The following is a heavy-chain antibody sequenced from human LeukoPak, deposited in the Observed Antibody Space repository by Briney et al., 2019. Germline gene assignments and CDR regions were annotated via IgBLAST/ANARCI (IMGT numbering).Heavy chain of an antibody. CDR3: ARGGSLGY. CDR2: ISSSGSAI. V-gene: IGHV3-48*03. CDR1: GSTFSSYE. D-gene: IGHD6-19*01. J-gene: IGHJ4*02. Sequence: GGSLSLSCAASGSTFSSYEMNWVRQAPGKGLEWVSKISSSGSAIYYADSVKGRFTISRDNAKSTLYLRMNSLRAEDTAVYYCARGGSLGYWGQGTLVTVSS.